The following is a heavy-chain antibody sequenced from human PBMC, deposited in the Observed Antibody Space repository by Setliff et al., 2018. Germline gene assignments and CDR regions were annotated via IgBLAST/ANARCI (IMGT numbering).Heavy chain of an antibody. V-gene: IGHV4-4*07. D-gene: IGHD3-3*01. J-gene: IGHJ5*02. CDR2: IYTSGST. CDR3: AREREYDFWSGRGWFDP. Sequence: SETLSLTCNVSGGSISTYYWSWIRQPAGKGLAWIGHIYTSGSTNYNPSLKSRVTISVDTSKNQFSLKLSSVTAADTAVYYCAREREYDFWSGRGWFDPWGQGTLVTVSS. CDR1: GGSISTYY.